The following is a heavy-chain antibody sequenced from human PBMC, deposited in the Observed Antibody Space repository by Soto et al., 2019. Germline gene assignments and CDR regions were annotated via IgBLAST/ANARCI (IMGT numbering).Heavy chain of an antibody. J-gene: IGHJ4*02. CDR1: GGSISSGDYY. CDR2: IYYSGST. CDR3: ARNPIRYYASSGYSGYFDY. Sequence: QVQLQESGPGLVKPSQTLSLTCTVSGGSISSGDYYWSWIRQPPGKGLEWIGYIYYSGSTYYNPSLKRRVTISEDTYKNQFSLKLSSVTAADTAVYYCARNPIRYYASSGYSGYFDYWGQGTLVTVSS. V-gene: IGHV4-30-4*01. D-gene: IGHD3-22*01.